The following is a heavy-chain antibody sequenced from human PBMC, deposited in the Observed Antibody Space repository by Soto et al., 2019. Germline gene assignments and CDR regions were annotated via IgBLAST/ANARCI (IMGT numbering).Heavy chain of an antibody. Sequence: VQLVESGGGLVQPGGSLRLSCAASGFTFSDYAMHWVRQAPGKGLEWVAVVSHDGRNTHYADSVKGRFTISRDSSKNTVSLEMTSPRAEDTAVYYCAKGGRQWLVTSDFNYWGQGALVTVSS. CDR2: VSHDGRNT. CDR3: AKGGRQWLVTSDFNY. V-gene: IGHV3-30*18. J-gene: IGHJ4*02. D-gene: IGHD6-19*01. CDR1: GFTFSDYA.